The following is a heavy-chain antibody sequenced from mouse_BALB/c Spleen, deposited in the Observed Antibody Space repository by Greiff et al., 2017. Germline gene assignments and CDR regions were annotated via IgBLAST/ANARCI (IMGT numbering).Heavy chain of an antibody. D-gene: IGHD1-1*01. J-gene: IGHJ4*01. Sequence: VKLVESGPGLVQPSQSLSITCTVSGFSLTSYGVHWVRQSPGKGLEWLGVIWSGGSTDYNAAFISRLSISKDNSKSQVFFKMNSLQANDTAIYYCARNGGYGSRYAMDYWGQGTSVTVSS. CDR3: ARNGGYGSRYAMDY. CDR1: GFSLTSYG. V-gene: IGHV2-2*02. CDR2: IWSGGST.